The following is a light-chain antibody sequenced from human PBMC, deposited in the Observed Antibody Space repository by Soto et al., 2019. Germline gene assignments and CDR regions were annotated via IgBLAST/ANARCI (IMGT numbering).Light chain of an antibody. CDR3: QQYYDWPIT. Sequence: EIVMTQSASNLSLSPWGIPTLSCTAGQSVSNNLAWYQQKPGQTPRLVIYGASNRATGVPARFSGSGSGTEFTLTISSLQSEDFAVYYCQQYYDWPITFGQGTRLEIK. V-gene: IGKV3-15*01. J-gene: IGKJ5*01. CDR2: GAS. CDR1: QSVSNN.